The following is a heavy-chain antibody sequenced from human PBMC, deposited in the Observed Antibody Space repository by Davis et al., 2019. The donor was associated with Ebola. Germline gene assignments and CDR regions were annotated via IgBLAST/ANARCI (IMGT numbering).Heavy chain of an antibody. Sequence: SLNLPCASSGFTFSSYGMHWVRQAPGKGLEWVAVIWYDGSTKYYADPVKGRFTISRDNSKNTLYLQMNSLRVEDTAVYYCARGTGDHDYWYFDLWGRGTLVTVSS. CDR3: ARGTGDHDYWYFDL. D-gene: IGHD2-21*02. CDR2: IWYDGSTK. V-gene: IGHV3-30*19. CDR1: GFTFSSYG. J-gene: IGHJ2*01.